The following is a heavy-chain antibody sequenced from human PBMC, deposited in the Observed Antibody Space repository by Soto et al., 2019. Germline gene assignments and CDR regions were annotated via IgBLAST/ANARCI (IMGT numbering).Heavy chain of an antibody. V-gene: IGHV1-69*13. J-gene: IGHJ6*03. CDR3: ARDQVREATYYDFWSCYNYYYYYMDV. D-gene: IGHD3-3*01. Sequence: SVKVSCKASGGTFSSYAISWVRQAPGQGLEWMGGIIPIFGTANYAQKFQGRVTITADESTSTAYMELNSLRAEDTAVYYCARDQVREATYYDFWSCYNYYYYYMDVWGKGTTVTVSS. CDR1: GGTFSSYA. CDR2: IIPIFGTA.